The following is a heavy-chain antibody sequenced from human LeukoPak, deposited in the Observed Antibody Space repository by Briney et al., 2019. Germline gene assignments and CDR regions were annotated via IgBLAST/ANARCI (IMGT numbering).Heavy chain of an antibody. CDR2: IIPIFGTA. Sequence: ASVKVSCKASGGTFSSYAISWVRQAPGQGREWRGGIIPIFGTANYAQKFQGRVTITTDESTSTAYMELSSLRSEDTAVYYCATPRKPVLLSGYDTNGYYYYYMDVWGKGTTVTVSS. V-gene: IGHV1-69*05. CDR1: GGTFSSYA. J-gene: IGHJ6*03. CDR3: ATPRKPVLLSGYDTNGYYYYYMDV. D-gene: IGHD5-12*01.